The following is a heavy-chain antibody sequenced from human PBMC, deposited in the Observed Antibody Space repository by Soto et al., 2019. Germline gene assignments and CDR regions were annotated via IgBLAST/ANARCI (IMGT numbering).Heavy chain of an antibody. CDR2: IYHSGST. D-gene: IGHD1-1*01. CDR1: GGSISSGGYS. Sequence: PSETLSLTCAVSGGSISSGGYSWSWIRQPPGKGLEWIGYIYHSGSTYYNPSLKSRVTISVDTSKNQFSLKLSSVTAADTAVYYCARVGAGTGCEYYYYGMAVWGQGTTVTVSS. CDR3: ARVGAGTGCEYYYYGMAV. J-gene: IGHJ6*02. V-gene: IGHV4-30-2*01.